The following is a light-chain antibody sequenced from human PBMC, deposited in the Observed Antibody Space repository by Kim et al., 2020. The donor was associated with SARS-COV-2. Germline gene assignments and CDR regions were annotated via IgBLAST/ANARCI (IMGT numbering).Light chain of an antibody. Sequence: EIVMTQSPATLSVSPGEGATLSCRASQSVSSNLAWYQQKRGQPPRLLIYGASTRATGIPARFSGSGSGTEFTLTISSLQSEDFVVYYCQQYNGWPPYTFGQGTKLEI. CDR3: QQYNGWPPYT. V-gene: IGKV3-15*01. CDR1: QSVSSN. CDR2: GAS. J-gene: IGKJ2*01.